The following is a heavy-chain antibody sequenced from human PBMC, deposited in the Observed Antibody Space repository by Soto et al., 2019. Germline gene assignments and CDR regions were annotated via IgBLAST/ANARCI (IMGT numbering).Heavy chain of an antibody. V-gene: IGHV3-21*01. CDR1: GFTFSSYS. CDR2: ISSSSSYI. J-gene: IGHJ3*02. D-gene: IGHD6-19*01. CDR3: ARWDSSGWAFDI. Sequence: EVRLVESGGGLVKPGGSLRLSCAASGFTFSSYSMNWVRQAPGKGLEWVSSISSSSSYIYYADSVKGRFTISRDNAKNSLYLRMNSLRAEDTAVYYCARWDSSGWAFDIWGQGTMVTVSS.